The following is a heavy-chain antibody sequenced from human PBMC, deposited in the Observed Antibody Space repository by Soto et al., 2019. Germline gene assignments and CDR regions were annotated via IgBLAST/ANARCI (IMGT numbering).Heavy chain of an antibody. CDR3: ARRGNPLMDA. CDR2: INVHNGDR. Sequence: QVEVVQSGVEVKKPGASVKVSCKPSAYNLAGDGFTWVRQAPGQGLEWLGWINVHNGDRHYAQKFQDRISLTTDTSTRTVYLELRNLISDDTAVYYCARRGNPLMDAWGQGTTVIVSS. J-gene: IGHJ6*02. CDR1: AYNLAGDG. V-gene: IGHV1-18*01.